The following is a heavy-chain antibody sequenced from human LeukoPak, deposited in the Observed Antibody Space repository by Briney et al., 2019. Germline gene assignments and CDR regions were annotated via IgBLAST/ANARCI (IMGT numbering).Heavy chain of an antibody. J-gene: IGHJ4*02. D-gene: IGHD3-16*02. Sequence: GASVKVSCKASGYTFTSYDINWVRQATGQGLEWMGWMNPNSGNTGYAQKFQGRVTMTRNTSISTAYMELSSLRSEDTAVYYCAASITFRGVIVIPGSGPFDYWGQGTLVTVSS. V-gene: IGHV1-8*01. CDR2: MNPNSGNT. CDR1: GYTFTSYD. CDR3: AASITFRGVIVIPGSGPFDY.